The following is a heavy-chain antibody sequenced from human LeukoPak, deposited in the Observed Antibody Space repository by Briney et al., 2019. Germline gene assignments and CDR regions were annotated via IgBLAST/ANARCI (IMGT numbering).Heavy chain of an antibody. D-gene: IGHD3-10*01. CDR1: RGSHSRSYW. J-gene: IGHJ4*02. CDR3: SRVDMWLGSFDY. CDR2: LYLSEIT. V-gene: IGHV4-4*02. Sequence: RSETLSLTRVFCRGSHSRSYWWSWAGQPPGKGLDGREELYLSEITNYNPSLRRRDTLLVDKPQQQLSLGVSSVTAADTASYYCSRVDMWLGSFDYWGQGTLVTVSS.